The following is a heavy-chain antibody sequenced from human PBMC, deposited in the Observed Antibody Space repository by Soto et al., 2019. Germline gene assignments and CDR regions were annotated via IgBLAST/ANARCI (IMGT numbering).Heavy chain of an antibody. CDR1: GFTVSSNY. V-gene: IGHV3-53*01. Sequence: EVQLVESGGGLIQPGGSLRLSCAASGFTVSSNYMSWVRQAPGKGLEWVSVIYSGGSTYYADSVKGRFTISRDNSKNTLYLQMNSLRAEDTAVYYCARDQRDGYNYQGRGMDVWGQGTTVTVSS. CDR2: IYSGGST. CDR3: ARDQRDGYNYQGRGMDV. D-gene: IGHD5-12*01. J-gene: IGHJ6*02.